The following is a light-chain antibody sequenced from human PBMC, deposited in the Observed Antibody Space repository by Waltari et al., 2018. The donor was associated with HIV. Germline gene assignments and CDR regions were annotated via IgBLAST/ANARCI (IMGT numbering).Light chain of an antibody. V-gene: IGLV1-47*01. Sequence: QSVLTQPPSASGTPGQRVTISCSGSSSNIGSNYIYWYQQLPGTAPKLLIYGNNQRPSGVPYRFSGSKSGTSASLAISGLRSEDEADYSCAAWDDSLSGWVFGGGTKLTVL. CDR3: AAWDDSLSGWV. CDR1: SSNIGSNY. CDR2: GNN. J-gene: IGLJ3*02.